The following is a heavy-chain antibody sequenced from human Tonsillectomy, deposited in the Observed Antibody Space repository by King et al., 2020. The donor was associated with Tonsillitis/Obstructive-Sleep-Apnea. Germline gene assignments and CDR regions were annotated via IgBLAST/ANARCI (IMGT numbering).Heavy chain of an antibody. CDR3: ARADIAVAGTLNHYYGMDV. V-gene: IGHV4-59*01. CDR2: IYNSGST. CDR1: GGSMSSYY. D-gene: IGHD6-19*01. Sequence: VQLQESGPGLVKPSETLSLTCTVSGGSMSSYYWSWIRQPPGKGLEWIGYIYNSGSTNYNPSLKSRVTISVDTSKNQFSLRLSSVTAADTAVYYCARADIAVAGTLNHYYGMDVWGQGTTVTVSS. J-gene: IGHJ6*02.